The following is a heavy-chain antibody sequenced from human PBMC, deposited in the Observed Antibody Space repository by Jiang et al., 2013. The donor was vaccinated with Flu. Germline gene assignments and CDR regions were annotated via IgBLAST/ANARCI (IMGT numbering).Heavy chain of an antibody. CDR1: YTFTSYY. Sequence: YTFTSYYMHWVRQAPGQGLEWMGIXNPSGGSTSYAQKFQGRVTMTRDTSTSTVYMELSSLRSEDTAVYYCAALYGDDPWGQGTLVTVSS. V-gene: IGHV1-46*03. D-gene: IGHD4-17*01. J-gene: IGHJ5*02. CDR2: XNPSGGST. CDR3: AALYGDDP.